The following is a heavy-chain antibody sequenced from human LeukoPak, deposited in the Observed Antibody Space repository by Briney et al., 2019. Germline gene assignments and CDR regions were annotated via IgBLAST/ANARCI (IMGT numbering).Heavy chain of an antibody. CDR2: IYHSGSN. D-gene: IGHD3-3*01. CDR1: GGSISSGGYS. CDR3: ARDPPSYDFWSGYDAFDI. Sequence: SETLSLTCAVSGGSISSGGYSWSWLRQPPGKGLERFGYIYHSGSNYYNPSLKSRVTISVDRSKTQFSLKRSSVTAADTAVYYCARDPPSYDFWSGYDAFDIWGQGTMVTVSS. J-gene: IGHJ3*02. V-gene: IGHV4-30-2*01.